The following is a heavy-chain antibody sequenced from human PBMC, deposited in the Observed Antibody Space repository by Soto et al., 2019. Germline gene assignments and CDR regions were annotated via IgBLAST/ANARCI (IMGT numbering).Heavy chain of an antibody. J-gene: IGHJ4*02. CDR2: IHYSGST. D-gene: IGHD2-21*02. Sequence: LSLTCTVSGGSISSYYWSWIRQTPGKGLEWIGYIHYSGSTNYNPSLKSRVTMSVDTSKNQFSLRLSSVTAAGTALYYCARATLQVTGIPYYFDYWGQGSLVTVSS. CDR1: GGSISSYY. V-gene: IGHV4-59*01. CDR3: ARATLQVTGIPYYFDY.